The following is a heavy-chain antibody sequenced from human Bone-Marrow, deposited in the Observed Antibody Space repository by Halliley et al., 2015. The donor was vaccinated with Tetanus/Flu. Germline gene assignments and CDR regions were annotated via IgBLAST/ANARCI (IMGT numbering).Heavy chain of an antibody. Sequence: PGKGRGWIGYVYDSGSTKSNPPLKSRVPISRDTSKNRFSLNLTSVTAADTAVYYCVTGKGWLPDYWGQGTLVTVSS. CDR3: VTGKGWLPDY. D-gene: IGHD5-12*01. J-gene: IGHJ4*02. CDR2: VYDSGST. V-gene: IGHV4-59*13.